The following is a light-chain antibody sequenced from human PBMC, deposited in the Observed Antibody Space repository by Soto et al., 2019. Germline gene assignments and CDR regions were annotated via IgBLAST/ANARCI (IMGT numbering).Light chain of an antibody. CDR3: QQSYNTLIT. CDR1: QSISNY. CDR2: SAS. V-gene: IGKV1-39*01. Sequence: DIQMTQSPSSLSASLGDRVTITCRASQSISNYVNWYQQKPGKAPKVLIYSASSLQSGVPSRFSGSGSGTDFTLTISSLQPEDFATYYCQQSYNTLITFGPGTKVDIK. J-gene: IGKJ3*01.